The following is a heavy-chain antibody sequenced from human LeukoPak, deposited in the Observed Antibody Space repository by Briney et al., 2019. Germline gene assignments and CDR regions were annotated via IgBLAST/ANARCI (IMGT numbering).Heavy chain of an antibody. CDR1: GGSISSSGYY. CDR3: VRRVDYYGTGSYFYYDY. J-gene: IGHJ4*02. V-gene: IGHV4-39*01. Sequence: SETLSLTCTVAGGSISSSGYYWDWIRQPPGKGLDWIGTIHYSGTTFYKSSLESRLTMSVDTSKNQFSLKLSSVTAADTAVYYCVRRVDYYGTGSYFYYDYWGQGTLVTVSS. D-gene: IGHD3-10*01. CDR2: IHYSGTT.